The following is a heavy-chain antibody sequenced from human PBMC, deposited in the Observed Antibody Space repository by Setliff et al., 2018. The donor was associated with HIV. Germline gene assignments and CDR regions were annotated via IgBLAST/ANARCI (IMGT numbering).Heavy chain of an antibody. Sequence: SETLSLTCTVSGGSISSGSYYWSWIRQPAGKGLEWIGHVYTSGTTNYNPSLKSRVTISLDTSKNQFSLKLTSVTAADTAVYYCARVRSHTDYYYYYMDVWGKGTTVTVSS. V-gene: IGHV4-61*09. CDR1: GGSISSGSYY. CDR2: VYTSGTT. J-gene: IGHJ6*03. CDR3: ARVRSHTDYYYYYMDV.